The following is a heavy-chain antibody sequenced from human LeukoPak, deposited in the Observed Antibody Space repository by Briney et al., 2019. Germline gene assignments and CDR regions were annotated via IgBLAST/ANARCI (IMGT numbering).Heavy chain of an antibody. Sequence: SETLSLTCTVSGGSIISNYWSRIRQSAGTGLEWIGRIYGSGITDYNPSLKSRVTMSLDTSRKQFSLRLTSVTAADTAVYYWARLKFYDSTGYSPGYYMDVWGKGTTVSVFS. CDR3: ARLKFYDSTGYSPGYYMDV. D-gene: IGHD3-22*01. CDR2: IYGSGIT. J-gene: IGHJ6*03. CDR1: GGSIISNY. V-gene: IGHV4-4*07.